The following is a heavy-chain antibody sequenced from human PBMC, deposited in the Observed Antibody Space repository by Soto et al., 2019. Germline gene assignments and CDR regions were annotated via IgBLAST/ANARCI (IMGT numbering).Heavy chain of an antibody. J-gene: IGHJ5*02. CDR1: GFTFTNYA. V-gene: IGHV3-23*01. D-gene: IGHD5-18*01. Sequence: GGSLRLSCVASGFTFTNYAMSWVRQAPGKGLEWVSVVSGSGDGTYYADSVKGRFSISRDNSKNTLYLQMNSLRAEDTAVYYCAKGGDTAIPKFNWFDAWGQGTLVTVSS. CDR3: AKGGDTAIPKFNWFDA. CDR2: VSGSGDGT.